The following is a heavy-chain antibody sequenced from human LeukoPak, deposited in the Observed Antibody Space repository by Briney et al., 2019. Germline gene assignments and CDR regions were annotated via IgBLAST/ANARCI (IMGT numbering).Heavy chain of an antibody. D-gene: IGHD3-10*01. CDR3: AGSSGLIRRITMVRGVIPFDY. J-gene: IGHJ4*02. CDR1: GGSFSGYY. Sequence: SETLSLTCAVYGGSFSGYYWSWIRQPPGKGLEWIGEINHSGSTNYNPSLKSRVTISVDTSKNQFSLKLSSVTAADTAVYYCAGSSGLIRRITMVRGVIPFDYWGQGTLVTVSS. CDR2: INHSGST. V-gene: IGHV4-34*01.